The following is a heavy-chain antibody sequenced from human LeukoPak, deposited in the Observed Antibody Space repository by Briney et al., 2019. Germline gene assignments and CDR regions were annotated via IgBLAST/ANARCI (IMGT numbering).Heavy chain of an antibody. J-gene: IGHJ4*02. V-gene: IGHV4-31*03. CDR3: ARVDGDGYNIPDY. CDR2: IYYSGTT. D-gene: IGHD5-24*01. CDR1: GGSLNSGFYY. Sequence: SQTLSLTCTVSGGSLNSGFYYWDWIRQHPGKGLEWIGYIYYSGTTYYNPSLKSRVTISVDTSQNQFSLKLSSVTAADTAVYYCARVDGDGYNIPDYWGQGTLVTVSS.